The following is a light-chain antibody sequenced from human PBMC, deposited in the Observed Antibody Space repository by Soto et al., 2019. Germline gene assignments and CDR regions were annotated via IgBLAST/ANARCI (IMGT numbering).Light chain of an antibody. Sequence: EIVFTQSPGTLSLSPGERAILSCRASQSVRSSYLAWYQHKPVQAPRLLIYGESSRAAGIPDRFSGSGSGTDFTLTISRLEPEDFAVYYCQLYVISLAWTLGKVTNVDIK. J-gene: IGKJ1*01. CDR3: QLYVISLAWT. V-gene: IGKV3-20*01. CDR1: QSVRSSY. CDR2: GES.